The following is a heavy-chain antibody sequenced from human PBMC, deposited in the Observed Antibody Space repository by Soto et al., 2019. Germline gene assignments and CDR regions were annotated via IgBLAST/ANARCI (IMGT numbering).Heavy chain of an antibody. CDR3: AKAVSPNRYYFDY. J-gene: IGHJ4*02. V-gene: IGHV3-23*01. CDR1: GFTFSSYA. D-gene: IGHD3-22*01. CDR2: ISGSGGST. Sequence: EVQLLESGGGLVQPGGSLRLSCAASGFTFSSYAMNWVRQAPGKGLEWVSAISGSGGSTYYADSVKGRFTISRDNSKNTLYLQMSSLRAEDTAVYYCAKAVSPNRYYFDYWGQGTLVTVSS.